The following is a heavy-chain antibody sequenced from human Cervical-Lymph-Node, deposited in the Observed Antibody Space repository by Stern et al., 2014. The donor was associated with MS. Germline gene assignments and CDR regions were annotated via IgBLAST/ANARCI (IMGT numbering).Heavy chain of an antibody. CDR1: GFTFDSYG. CDR3: AKNTMGIAVAGLFDY. CDR2: LSYDGSNR. V-gene: IGHV3-30*18. J-gene: IGHJ4*02. Sequence: MQLVASGGGVVQPGRSLRLSCEASGFTFDSYGVHWVRQPPGKGLEWVAVLSYDGSNRYYADSVKGRFTISRDSSKNTVHLQMNSLRADDTALYYCAKNTMGIAVAGLFDYWGQGILVTVSS. D-gene: IGHD6-19*01.